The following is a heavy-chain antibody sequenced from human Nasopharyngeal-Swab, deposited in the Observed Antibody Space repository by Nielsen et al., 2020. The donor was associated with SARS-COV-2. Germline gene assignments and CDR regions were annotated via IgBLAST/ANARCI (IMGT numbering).Heavy chain of an antibody. D-gene: IGHD3-10*01. J-gene: IGHJ4*02. Sequence: GGSLRLSCAASGFIFDNYAMSWVRQAPGKGLEWVSVISGSGGRTSYADSVKGRFTISRDNSKNTLYLQMNSLRAEDTAVYYCAKVRGVWFGDGVDYWGQGTLVTVSS. V-gene: IGHV3-23*01. CDR2: ISGSGGRT. CDR3: AKVRGVWFGDGVDY. CDR1: GFIFDNYA.